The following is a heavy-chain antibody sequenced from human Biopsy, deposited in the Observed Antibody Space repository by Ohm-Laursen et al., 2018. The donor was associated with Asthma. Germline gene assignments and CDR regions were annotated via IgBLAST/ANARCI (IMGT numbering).Heavy chain of an antibody. CDR1: GYSLTDLS. CDR2: HDHEEGGT. Sequence: ASVKVSCKLSGYSLTDLSMHWVRQAPGQGLEWMGGHDHEEGGTVNARRFQGRVTMTEDTSTDTAYMGLSSLSSDDTAVYYCASDFPKDYVRYNFQSWGQGTLVTVSS. J-gene: IGHJ4*02. CDR3: ASDFPKDYVRYNFQS. V-gene: IGHV1-24*01. D-gene: IGHD4-17*01.